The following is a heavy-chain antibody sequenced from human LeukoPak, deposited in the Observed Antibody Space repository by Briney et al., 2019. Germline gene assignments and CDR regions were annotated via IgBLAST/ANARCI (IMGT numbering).Heavy chain of an antibody. CDR1: GGSFSGYY. D-gene: IGHD3-22*01. Sequence: MASETLSLTCAVYGGSFSGYYWSWIRQPPGKGLEWIGEINHSGSTNYNPSLKSRVTISVDTSKNQFSLNLSSMTAPDTAVYYCARGRKSRTYFSDSSAYAVYFDYWGQGILVTVSS. CDR2: INHSGST. CDR3: ARGRKSRTYFSDSSAYAVYFDY. V-gene: IGHV4-34*01. J-gene: IGHJ4*02.